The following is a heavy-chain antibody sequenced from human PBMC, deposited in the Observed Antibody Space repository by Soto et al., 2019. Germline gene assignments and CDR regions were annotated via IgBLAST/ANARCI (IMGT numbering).Heavy chain of an antibody. Sequence: HVQLVQSGDEVKKPGASVKVSCKASGYIFVNYGIAWVRQAPGQGLEWMGWISPYTGNTHSATKVQGRLTMPTDTSTSTAYMDLGSLTSDDTAVYYCVMVDNYVTPTPQDVWGQGTTVTVSS. J-gene: IGHJ6*02. CDR1: GYIFVNYG. V-gene: IGHV1-18*01. CDR2: ISPYTGNT. CDR3: VMVDNYVTPTPQDV. D-gene: IGHD3-16*01.